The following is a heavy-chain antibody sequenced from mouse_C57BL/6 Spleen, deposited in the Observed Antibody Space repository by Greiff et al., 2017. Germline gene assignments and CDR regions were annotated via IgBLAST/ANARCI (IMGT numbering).Heavy chain of an antibody. CDR1: GYTFTSYW. V-gene: IGHV1-61*01. CDR2: IYPSDSET. CDR3: ARRGYDGYYFDY. D-gene: IGHD2-2*01. Sequence: QVQLQQPGAELVRPGSSVKLSCKASGYTFTSYWMDWVKQRPRQGLEWIGNIYPSDSETHYNQKFKDKATLTVDKSSSTAYMQLSSLTSEDSAVYYCARRGYDGYYFDYWGQGTTLTVSS. J-gene: IGHJ2*01.